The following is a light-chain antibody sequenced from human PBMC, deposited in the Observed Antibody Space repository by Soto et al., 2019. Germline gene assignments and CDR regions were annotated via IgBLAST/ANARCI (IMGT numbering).Light chain of an antibody. V-gene: IGKV3-11*01. CDR1: QRVSSF. CDR3: QQHSNWFSWS. CDR2: DVS. Sequence: ESVLTQFPATVSLSPGERATLSCRASQRVSSFLSWYQQKPGQAPRLLIYDVSKRATGIPARFSGSGSGTDFTLTINTLEPEDFAVYYCQQHSNWFSWSFGQGTKVDIK. J-gene: IGKJ1*01.